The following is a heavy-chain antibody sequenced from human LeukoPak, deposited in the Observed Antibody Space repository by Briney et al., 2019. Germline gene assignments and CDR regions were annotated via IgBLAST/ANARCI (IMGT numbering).Heavy chain of an antibody. CDR3: AKVKFSANYYYGMDV. J-gene: IGHJ6*02. D-gene: IGHD3-3*01. CDR1: GFTFSSYG. Sequence: GGSLRLSCAASGFTFSSYGMHWVRQAPGKGLEWVAVISYDGNNRYYADSVKGRFTISRDNSKNTLYPQMNSLSAEDTAVFYCAKVKFSANYYYGMDVWGQGTTVTVSS. V-gene: IGHV3-30*18. CDR2: ISYDGNNR.